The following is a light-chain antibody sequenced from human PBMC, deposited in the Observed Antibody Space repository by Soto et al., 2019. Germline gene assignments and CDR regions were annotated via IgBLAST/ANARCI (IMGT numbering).Light chain of an antibody. J-gene: IGLJ2*01. V-gene: IGLV2-14*01. CDR3: TSYTSSSTLV. CDR2: EVS. Sequence: QSALTQPASVSGSPGQPITISCTGTSSDVGGYNYVSWYQQHPGKAPKLMIYEVSNRPSWVSNRFSGSKSGNTASLVISGLQAEDEADYYCTSYTSSSTLVIGGGTKVTVL. CDR1: SSDVGGYNY.